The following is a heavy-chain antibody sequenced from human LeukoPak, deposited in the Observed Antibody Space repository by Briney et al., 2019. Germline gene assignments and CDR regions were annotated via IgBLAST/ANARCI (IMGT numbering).Heavy chain of an antibody. CDR2: MNPFSGNT. CDR3: ARGNDYSNLQPIYYYYMDV. V-gene: IGHV1-8*03. J-gene: IGHJ6*03. Sequence: ASVKVSCKASGYTFINYDIHWVRQATGQGLEWMGWMNPFSGNTGYAQNFQGRITITRNTSISTAYMELSSLRYEDTAVYYCARGNDYSNLQPIYYYYMDVWGKGTTVTVSS. CDR1: GYTFINYD. D-gene: IGHD4-11*01.